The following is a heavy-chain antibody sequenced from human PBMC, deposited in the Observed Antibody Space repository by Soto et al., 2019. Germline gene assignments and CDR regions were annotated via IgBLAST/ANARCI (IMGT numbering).Heavy chain of an antibody. D-gene: IGHD3-10*01. CDR2: INHSGST. CDR1: GGSFSDYY. V-gene: IGHV4-34*01. J-gene: IGHJ4*02. Sequence: SETLSLTCAVYGGSFSDYYWSWIRQPPGKGLEWIGEINHSGSTNYNPSLKSRVTISVDTSKNQFSLKLSSVTAADTAVYYCARSGAGGAVDYWGQGTLVTVSS. CDR3: ARSGAGGAVDY.